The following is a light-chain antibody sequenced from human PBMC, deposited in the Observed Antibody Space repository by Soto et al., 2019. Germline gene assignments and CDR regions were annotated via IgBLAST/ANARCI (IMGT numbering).Light chain of an antibody. J-gene: IGKJ5*01. CDR2: GAS. CDR1: QSISNY. V-gene: IGKV3D-20*02. Sequence: TEAPSSLSASVVDRFSITCRASQSISNYLAWYQQKPGQAPRLLVYGASSRATGISDRFSGSGSGTDFTLTISRLEPEDFAVYYCQQRFPPPLTFGQGTPVEIK. CDR3: QQRFPPPLT.